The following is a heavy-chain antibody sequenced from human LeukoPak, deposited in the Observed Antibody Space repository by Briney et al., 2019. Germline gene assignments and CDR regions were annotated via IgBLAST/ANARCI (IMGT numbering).Heavy chain of an antibody. CDR2: IYPGDSDT. D-gene: IGHD6-13*01. CDR3: ARQMMGIAAAGNAHYYYGMDV. J-gene: IGHJ6*02. CDR1: GYSFTSYW. V-gene: IGHV5-51*01. Sequence: NHGESLKISCKGSGYSFTSYWIGWVRQMPGKGLEWMGIIYPGDSDTRYSPSFQGQVTISADKSISTAYLQWSSLKASDTAMYYCARQMMGIAAAGNAHYYYGMDVWGQRTTVTVSS.